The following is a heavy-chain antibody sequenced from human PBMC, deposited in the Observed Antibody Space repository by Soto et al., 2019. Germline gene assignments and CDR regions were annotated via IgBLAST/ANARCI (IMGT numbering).Heavy chain of an antibody. CDR1: GFNFNSYT. Sequence: EVQLVESGGGLVKPGGSLRLSCAASGFNFNSYTINWVRQAPGKRLECLSSISSSGYIFSTDSVRGRFTISRDNAKNSVYLQINSLRAEDTAVYFCARDCSGGSCYPGMDVWGHGTTVTVSS. D-gene: IGHD2-15*01. J-gene: IGHJ6*02. CDR3: ARDCSGGSCYPGMDV. V-gene: IGHV3-21*01. CDR2: ISSSGYI.